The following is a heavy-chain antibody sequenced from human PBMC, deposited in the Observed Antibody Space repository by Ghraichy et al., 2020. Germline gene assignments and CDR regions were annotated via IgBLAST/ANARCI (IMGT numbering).Heavy chain of an antibody. CDR3: ARSLIAVAGGGYFQY. CDR2: ITPYNGNT. D-gene: IGHD6-19*01. Sequence: SVKVSCKASGYTFTSYGISWVRQAPGQGLEWMGWITPYNGNTNYAQKLQGRVTMTTDTSTSTAYMELRSLRSDDTAVYYCARSLIAVAGGGYFQYWGQGTLVTVSS. CDR1: GYTFTSYG. J-gene: IGHJ1*01. V-gene: IGHV1-18*01.